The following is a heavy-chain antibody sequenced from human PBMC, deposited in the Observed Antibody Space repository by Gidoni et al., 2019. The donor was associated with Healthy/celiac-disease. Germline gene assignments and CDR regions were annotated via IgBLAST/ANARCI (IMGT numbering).Heavy chain of an antibody. CDR3: ARAEYSSSWYRKYYFDY. D-gene: IGHD6-13*01. V-gene: IGHV1-69*06. CDR1: GGTFSSYA. CDR2: IIPIFGTA. J-gene: IGHJ4*02. Sequence: QVQLVQSGAEVKKPGSSVKVSCKASGGTFSSYALSWVRQAPGQGLEWMGGIIPIFGTANYAQKFQGRVTITADNSTSTAYMELSSLRSEDTAVYYCARAEYSSSWYRKYYFDYWGQGTLVTVSS.